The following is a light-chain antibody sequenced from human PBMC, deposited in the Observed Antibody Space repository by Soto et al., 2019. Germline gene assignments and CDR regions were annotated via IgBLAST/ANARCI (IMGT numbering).Light chain of an antibody. CDR3: QQYYDWPIT. Sequence: EIVMTQSPTTPSVSPGERATLPCRASQSVSSNLAWYQQKPGQAPRLLIYGASTRATGIPARFSGSGSGTEFTLTISSLQSEDFAVYYCQQYYDWPITFGQGTRLEIK. CDR1: QSVSSN. J-gene: IGKJ5*01. V-gene: IGKV3-15*01. CDR2: GAS.